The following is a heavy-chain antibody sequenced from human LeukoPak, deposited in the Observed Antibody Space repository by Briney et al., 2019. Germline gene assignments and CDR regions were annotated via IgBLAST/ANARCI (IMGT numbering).Heavy chain of an antibody. J-gene: IGHJ4*02. CDR1: GFTFGDYA. D-gene: IGHD3-22*01. V-gene: IGHV3-49*04. Sequence: GGSLRLSCTASGFTFGDYAMSWVRQAPGKGPEWVGFIRSKAYGGTTEYAASVKGRFTISRDDSKSIAYLRMNSLKTEDTAVYYCTRDFGYYYVSSGYCHDYWGQGTLVTVSS. CDR2: IRSKAYGGTT. CDR3: TRDFGYYYVSSGYCHDY.